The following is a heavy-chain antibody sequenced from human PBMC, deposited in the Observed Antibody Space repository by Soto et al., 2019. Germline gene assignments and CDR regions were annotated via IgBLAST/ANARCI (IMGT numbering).Heavy chain of an antibody. CDR1: GGSISSSSYY. V-gene: IGHV4-39*01. D-gene: IGHD2-2*01. J-gene: IGHJ4*02. CDR3: ASIGYCSSTSCSPFDY. CDR2: IYYSGST. Sequence: SETLSLTCTVSGGSISSSSYYWGWIRQPPGKGLEWIGSIYYSGSTYYNQSLKSRVTISVDTSKNQFSLKLSSVTAADTAVYYCASIGYCSSTSCSPFDYWGQGTLVTVSS.